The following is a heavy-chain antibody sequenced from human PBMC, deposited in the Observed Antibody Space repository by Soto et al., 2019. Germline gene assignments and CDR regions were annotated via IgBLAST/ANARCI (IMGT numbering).Heavy chain of an antibody. D-gene: IGHD3-10*01. CDR3: ARQIWFGIPGFGWFDP. V-gene: IGHV4-39*01. CDR1: GGSISSSSYY. CDR2: IYYSGST. Sequence: ETLSLTCTVSGGSISSSSYYWGWIRQPPGKGLEWIGSIYYSGSTYYNPSLKSRVTISVDTSKNQFSLKLSSVTAADTAVYYCARQIWFGIPGFGWFDPWGQGTLVTVSS. J-gene: IGHJ5*02.